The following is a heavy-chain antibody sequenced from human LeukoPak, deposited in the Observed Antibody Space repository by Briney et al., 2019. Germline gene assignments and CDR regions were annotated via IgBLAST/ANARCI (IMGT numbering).Heavy chain of an antibody. D-gene: IGHD4-23*01. CDR3: VDLGSTVGY. J-gene: IGHJ4*02. CDR1: GFSFSDYY. CDR2: IKNKANSYTT. V-gene: IGHV3-72*01. Sequence: GGSLRLSRAASGFSFSDYYMDWVRQAPGKGLELVARIKNKANSYTTHYAESVRGRFTISRDDSKNSLYLQMNSLKTADTAVYYCVDLGSTVGYWGQGTLVTVSS.